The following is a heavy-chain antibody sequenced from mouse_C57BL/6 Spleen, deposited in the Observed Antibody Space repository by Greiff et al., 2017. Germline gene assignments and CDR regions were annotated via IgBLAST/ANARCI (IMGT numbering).Heavy chain of an antibody. CDR3: VRSYGNYFDY. CDR1: GFSFNTYA. Sequence: EVKLVESGGGLVQPKGSLKLSCAASGFSFNTYAMNWVRQAPGKGLEWVARIRSKSNNYATYYADSVKDRFTISRDDSESMLYLQMNNLKTEETAMYYCVRSYGNYFDYWGQGTTLTVSS. V-gene: IGHV10-1*01. J-gene: IGHJ2*01. D-gene: IGHD2-1*01. CDR2: IRSKSNNYAT.